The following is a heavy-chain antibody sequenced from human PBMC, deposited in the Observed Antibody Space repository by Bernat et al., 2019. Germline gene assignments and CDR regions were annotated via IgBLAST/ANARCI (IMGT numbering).Heavy chain of an antibody. D-gene: IGHD2-15*01. Sequence: EAQLVESGGGLVKPGGSLGLSCAASGFTFSEAWMYWVRQAPGKGLEWVARVKSKIDGGTIDYAAPVKGRFTISRDDLRSTLYLQMSSLKTEDTAGYYCTTGATHWGQGTLVTVSS. J-gene: IGHJ4*02. CDR2: VKSKIDGGTI. V-gene: IGHV3-15*01. CDR1: GFTFSEAW. CDR3: TTGATH.